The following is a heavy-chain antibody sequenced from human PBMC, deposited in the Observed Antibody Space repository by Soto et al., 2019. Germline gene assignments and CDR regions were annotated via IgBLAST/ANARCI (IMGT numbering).Heavy chain of an antibody. CDR3: AGTQGGPAAIQYYFDY. D-gene: IGHD2-2*01. V-gene: IGHV3-23*01. CDR2: ISGSGGST. J-gene: IGHJ4*02. Sequence: GGSLRLSCAASGFTFSSYAMSWVRQAPGKGLEWVSAISGSGGSTYYADSVKGRFTISRDNSKNTLYLQMNSLRAEDTAVYYCAGTQGGPAAIQYYFDYWGQGTLVTVSS. CDR1: GFTFSSYA.